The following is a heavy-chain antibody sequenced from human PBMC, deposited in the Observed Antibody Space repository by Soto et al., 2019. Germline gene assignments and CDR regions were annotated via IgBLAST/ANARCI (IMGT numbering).Heavy chain of an antibody. CDR2: IIPILGIA. V-gene: IGHV1-69*02. J-gene: IGHJ5*02. Sequence: ASVKVSCKASGGTFSSYTISWVRQAPGQGLEWMGRIIPILGIANYAQKFQGRVTITADKSTSTAYMELSSLRSEDTAVYYCASYYYCSGSYTNWFDPWGQGTLVTVSS. CDR3: ASYYYCSGSYTNWFDP. D-gene: IGHD3-10*01. CDR1: GGTFSSYT.